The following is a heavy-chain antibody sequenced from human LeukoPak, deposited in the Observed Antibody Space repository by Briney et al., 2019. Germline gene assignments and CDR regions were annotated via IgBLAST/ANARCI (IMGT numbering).Heavy chain of an antibody. CDR1: GYTFTSYG. CDR3: ARDIGSFGVVIPFDP. D-gene: IGHD3-3*01. CDR2: ISAYNGNT. Sequence: ASVKVSCKASGYTFTSYGISWVRQAPGQGLECMGWISAYNGNTNYAQKLQGRVTMTTDTSTSTAYMELRSLRSDDTAVYYCARDIGSFGVVIPFDPWGQGTLVTVSS. J-gene: IGHJ5*02. V-gene: IGHV1-18*01.